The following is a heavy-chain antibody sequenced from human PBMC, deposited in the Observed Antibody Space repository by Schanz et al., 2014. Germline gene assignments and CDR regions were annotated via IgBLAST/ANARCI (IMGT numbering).Heavy chain of an antibody. CDR2: INPNSGGT. CDR3: ARAADTALED. Sequence: QVQLVQSGAEVKKPGASVKVSCKASGYTFNAYYIHWVRQAPGQGLEWMGWINPNSGGTTYAQMFQGRVTMTTDTSIRTAYMELSSLRSDDSAVYCCARAADTALEDWGQGTLVTVSS. J-gene: IGHJ4*02. D-gene: IGHD5-18*01. V-gene: IGHV1-2*02. CDR1: GYTFNAYY.